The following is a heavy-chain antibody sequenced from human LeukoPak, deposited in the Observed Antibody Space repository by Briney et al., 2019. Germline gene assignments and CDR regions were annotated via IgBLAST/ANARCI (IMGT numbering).Heavy chain of an antibody. Sequence: SETLSLTCAVYGGSFSGYYWSWIRQLPGKGLEWIGEINHSVSTNYNPSLKSRVTISVDTSKSQFSLKLSSVTAADTAVYYCARGDHLYDYYYYYMDVWGKGTTVTVSS. D-gene: IGHD1-14*01. CDR2: INHSVST. CDR3: ARGDHLYDYYYYYMDV. J-gene: IGHJ6*03. CDR1: GGSFSGYY. V-gene: IGHV4-34*01.